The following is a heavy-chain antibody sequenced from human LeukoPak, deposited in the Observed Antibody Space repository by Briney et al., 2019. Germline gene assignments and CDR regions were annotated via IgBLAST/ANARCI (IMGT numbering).Heavy chain of an antibody. Sequence: SETLSLTCTVSGGSISSGTYYWGWIRQPPGKGLEWIGSFYYSGSTYYNPSLKSRVTISVDTSKNQFSLKLSSVTAADTAVYYCARDSGRGQLRFLEWLLVGYMDVWGKGTTVTVSS. CDR1: GGSISSGTYY. CDR3: ARDSGRGQLRFLEWLLVGYMDV. D-gene: IGHD3-3*01. CDR2: FYYSGST. J-gene: IGHJ6*03. V-gene: IGHV4-39*07.